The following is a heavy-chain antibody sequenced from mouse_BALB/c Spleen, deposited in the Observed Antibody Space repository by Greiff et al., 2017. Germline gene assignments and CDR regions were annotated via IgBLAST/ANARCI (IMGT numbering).Heavy chain of an antibody. Sequence: QVHVKQSGAELVRPGVSVKISCKGSGYTFTDYAMHWVKQSHAKSLEWIGVISTYYGDASYNQKFKGKATMTVDKSSSTAYMELARLTSEDSAIYYCARGQVRRDYAMDYWGQGTSVTVSS. CDR1: GYTFTDYA. CDR3: ARGQVRRDYAMDY. D-gene: IGHD2-14*01. CDR2: ISTYYGDA. V-gene: IGHV1S137*01. J-gene: IGHJ4*01.